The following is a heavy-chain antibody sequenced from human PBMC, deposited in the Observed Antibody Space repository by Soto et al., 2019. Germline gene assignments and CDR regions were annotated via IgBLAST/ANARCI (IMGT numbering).Heavy chain of an antibody. Sequence: EVQLVESGGGLVQHGGSLRLSCAASGFTFSSYWMHWVSQATGKGLVWVSRINSDGSSTTYADSVKGRFTISRDNAKNTQTLKMNSLRAEDTAVYYCARGVSLNWYFDLWGRGTLVTVSS. D-gene: IGHD2-8*01. CDR3: ARGVSLNWYFDL. V-gene: IGHV3-74*01. CDR2: INSDGSST. CDR1: GFTFSSYW. J-gene: IGHJ2*01.